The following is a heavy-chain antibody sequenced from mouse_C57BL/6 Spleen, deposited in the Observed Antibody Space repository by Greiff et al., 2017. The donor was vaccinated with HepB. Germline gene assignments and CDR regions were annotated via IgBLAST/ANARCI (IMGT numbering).Heavy chain of an antibody. CDR1: GYSITSGYY. CDR3: ARDDDYDRYFDV. Sequence: VQLQQSGPGLVKPSQSLSLTCSVTGYSITSGYYWNWIRQFPGNKLEWMGYISYDGSNNYNPSLKNRISITRDTSKNQFFLKLNSVTTEDTATYYCARDDDYDRYFDVWGTGTTVTVSS. D-gene: IGHD2-4*01. J-gene: IGHJ1*03. CDR2: ISYDGSN. V-gene: IGHV3-6*01.